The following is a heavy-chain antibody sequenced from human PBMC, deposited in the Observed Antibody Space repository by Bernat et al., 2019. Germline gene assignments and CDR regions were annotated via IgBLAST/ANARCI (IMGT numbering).Heavy chain of an antibody. Sequence: QVQLVEFGGGVVQPGRSLRLSCAASGFTFSSYAMHWVRQAPGKGLEWVAVISYDGSNKYYADSVKGRFTISRDNSKNTLYLQMNSLRAEDTAVYYCARGGYSYGLDIWGQGTMVTVSS. CDR1: GFTFSSYA. D-gene: IGHD5-18*01. J-gene: IGHJ3*02. CDR2: ISYDGSNK. V-gene: IGHV3-30-3*01. CDR3: ARGGYSYGLDI.